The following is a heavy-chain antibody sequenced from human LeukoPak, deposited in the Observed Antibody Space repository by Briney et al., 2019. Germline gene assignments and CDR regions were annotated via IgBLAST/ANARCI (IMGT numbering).Heavy chain of an antibody. CDR2: IYYSGST. Sequence: SETLSLTCTVSGGSISSYYWSWIRQPPGKGLEWIGYIYYSGSTNYNPSLKSRVTISVDTSKNQFSLKLSSVTAADTAVYYCARQVAAAGAYTNFDYWGQGTLVTVSS. D-gene: IGHD6-13*01. CDR3: ARQVAAAGAYTNFDY. V-gene: IGHV4-59*08. CDR1: GGSISSYY. J-gene: IGHJ4*02.